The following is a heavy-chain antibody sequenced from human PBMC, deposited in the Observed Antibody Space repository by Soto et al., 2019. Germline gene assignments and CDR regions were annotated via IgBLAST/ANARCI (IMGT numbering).Heavy chain of an antibody. V-gene: IGHV4-39*01. CDR2: IYYSGST. CDR3: ARRRAVAGYLYYYYGMDV. Sequence: SETLSLTCTVSGGSISSSSYYWSWIRQPPWKGLEWIGSIYYSGSTYYNPSLKSRVTISVDTSKNQFSLKLSSVTAADTAVYYCARRRAVAGYLYYYYGMDVWGQGXTVTVYS. J-gene: IGHJ6*02. CDR1: GGSISSSSYY. D-gene: IGHD6-19*01.